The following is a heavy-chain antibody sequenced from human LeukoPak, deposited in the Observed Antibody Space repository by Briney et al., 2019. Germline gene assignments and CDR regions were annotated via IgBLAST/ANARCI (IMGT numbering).Heavy chain of an antibody. Sequence: SAETLSLTCTVSGGSINSYYWSWIRQPPGKGLEWIGYIYYSGTTYYNPSLKSRVSISVDTSKNQFSLRLSSVTAADTAVYYCARYGGNAHDYWGQGTLVTVSS. CDR1: GGSINSYY. J-gene: IGHJ4*02. CDR2: IYYSGTT. D-gene: IGHD4-23*01. CDR3: ARYGGNAHDY. V-gene: IGHV4-59*12.